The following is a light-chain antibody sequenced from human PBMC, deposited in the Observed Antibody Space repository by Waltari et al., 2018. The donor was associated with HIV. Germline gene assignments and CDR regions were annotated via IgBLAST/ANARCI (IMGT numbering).Light chain of an antibody. CDR1: STDVGGSNF. CDR3: SSYSASSTWM. V-gene: IGLV2-8*01. J-gene: IGLJ3*02. Sequence: QSALTQPPSASGSPGQSVTISCTGHSTDVGGSNFVSWYQQHPGKAPKLMIYEVSQRPSWVADRFSGSKSGNTASLTVSGLLAEDEADYYCSSYSASSTWMFGGGTKLTVL. CDR2: EVS.